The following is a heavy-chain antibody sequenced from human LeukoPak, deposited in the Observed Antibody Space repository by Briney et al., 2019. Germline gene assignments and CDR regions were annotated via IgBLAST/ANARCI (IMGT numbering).Heavy chain of an antibody. CDR1: GYSISSGYY. J-gene: IGHJ4*02. Sequence: SETLSLTCTVSGYSISSGYYWGWIRQPPGKGLEWIGSIYHSGSTYYNPSLKSRVTISVDTSKNQFSLKLSSVTAADTAVYYCAREYGSGSYYPFGYWGQGTLVTVSS. CDR3: AREYGSGSYYPFGY. V-gene: IGHV4-38-2*02. CDR2: IYHSGST. D-gene: IGHD3-10*01.